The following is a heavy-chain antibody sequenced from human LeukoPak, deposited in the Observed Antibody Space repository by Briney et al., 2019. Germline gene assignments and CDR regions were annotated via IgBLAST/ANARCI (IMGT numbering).Heavy chain of an antibody. J-gene: IGHJ4*02. V-gene: IGHV3-23*01. CDR3: AKDVRRSAVAANFDY. CDR2: ISGSGSST. D-gene: IGHD6-19*01. Sequence: PGGSLRLSCAASGFTFSSYAMSWVRQAPGKGLEWVSGISGSGSSTYYADSVKGRFTISRDNSKNTLYLQMNSLRAEDTAVYYCAKDVRRSAVAANFDYWGQGSLVTVSS. CDR1: GFTFSSYA.